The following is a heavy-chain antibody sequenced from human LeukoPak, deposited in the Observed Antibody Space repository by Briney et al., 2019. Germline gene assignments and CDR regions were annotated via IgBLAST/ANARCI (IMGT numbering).Heavy chain of an antibody. D-gene: IGHD4-23*01. Sequence: GGSLRLSCAASAFTFSNYWMSWVRQAPGKGLEWVANIKEDGSEINYVDSVKGRFTISRDNAKNSLYLQMNSLTVDDTAVYYCVRDRGYSSFDYWGQGTLVTVSS. CDR3: VRDRGYSSFDY. V-gene: IGHV3-7*01. J-gene: IGHJ4*02. CDR1: AFTFSNYW. CDR2: IKEDGSEI.